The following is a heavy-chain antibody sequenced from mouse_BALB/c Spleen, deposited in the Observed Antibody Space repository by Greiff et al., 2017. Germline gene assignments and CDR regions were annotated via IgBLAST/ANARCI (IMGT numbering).Heavy chain of an antibody. CDR2: ISSGSSTI. D-gene: IGHD1-1*01. CDR3: ARCSSPYYYAMDY. CDR1: GFTFSSFG. Sequence: EVQRVESGGGLVQPGGSRKLSCAASGFTFSSFGMHWVRQAPEKGLEWVAYISSGSSTIYYADTVKGRFTISRDNPKNTLFLQMTSLRSEDTAMYYCARCSSPYYYAMDYWGQGTSVTVSS. J-gene: IGHJ4*01. V-gene: IGHV5-17*02.